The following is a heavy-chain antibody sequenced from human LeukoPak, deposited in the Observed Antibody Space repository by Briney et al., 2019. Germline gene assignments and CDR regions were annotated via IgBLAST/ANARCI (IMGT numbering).Heavy chain of an antibody. V-gene: IGHV1-69*13. Sequence: SVKVSCKASGGTFSSYAISWVRQAPGQGLEWMGGIIPIFGTANYAQKFQGRVTITADESTSIAYMELSSLRSEDTAVYYCAILAAADRRLYYYYYMDVWGKGTTVTVSS. CDR1: GGTFSSYA. CDR3: AILAAADRRLYYYYYMDV. D-gene: IGHD6-13*01. CDR2: IIPIFGTA. J-gene: IGHJ6*03.